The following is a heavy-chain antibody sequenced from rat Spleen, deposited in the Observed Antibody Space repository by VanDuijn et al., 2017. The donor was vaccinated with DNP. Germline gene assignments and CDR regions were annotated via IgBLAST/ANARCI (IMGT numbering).Heavy chain of an antibody. CDR3: ATHRGYYYSGEDYFDY. V-gene: IGHV5-7*01. J-gene: IGHJ2*01. CDR1: GFTFSDYN. CDR2: ISYDGSST. Sequence: EVQLVESGGDLVQPGRSLKLSCAASGFTFSDYNMAWVRQAPQKGLEWVATISYDGSSTYYRDSGKGRFTISRDNAKNTQFLQMDSLRSEDTATYYCATHRGYYYSGEDYFDYWGQGVMVTVSS. D-gene: IGHD1-1*01.